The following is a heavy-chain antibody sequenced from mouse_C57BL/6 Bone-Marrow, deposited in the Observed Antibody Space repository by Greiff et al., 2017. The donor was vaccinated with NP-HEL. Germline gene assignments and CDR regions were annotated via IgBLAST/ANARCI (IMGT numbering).Heavy chain of an antibody. J-gene: IGHJ1*03. D-gene: IGHD2-4*01. V-gene: IGHV5-17*01. CDR3: ARGGLRRDWYFDV. CDR1: GFTFSDYG. Sequence: VQLKESGGGLVKPGGSLKLSCAASGFTFSDYGMHWVRQAPEKGLEWVAYISSGSSTIYYADTVKGRFTISRDNAKNTLFLQMTSLRSEDTAMYYCARGGLRRDWYFDVWGTGTTVTVSS. CDR2: ISSGSSTI.